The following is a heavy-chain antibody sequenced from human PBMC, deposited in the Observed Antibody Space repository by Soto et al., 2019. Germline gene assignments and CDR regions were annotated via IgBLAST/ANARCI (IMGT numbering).Heavy chain of an antibody. Sequence: QVQLVESGGGLVKPGGSLRLSCAASGFTFSDYYMSWIRQAPGKGLEWVSYISSSGSTIYYADSVKGRFTISRDNAKNSLYLQMNSLRAEDTAVYYCARDQAGDSSGYYSRGSYYYYYYGMDVWGQGTTVTVSS. J-gene: IGHJ6*02. CDR1: GFTFSDYY. CDR2: ISSSGSTI. D-gene: IGHD3-22*01. CDR3: ARDQAGDSSGYYSRGSYYYYYYGMDV. V-gene: IGHV3-11*01.